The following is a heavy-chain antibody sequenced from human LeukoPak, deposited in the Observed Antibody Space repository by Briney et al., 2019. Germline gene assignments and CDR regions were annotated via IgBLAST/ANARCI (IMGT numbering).Heavy chain of an antibody. D-gene: IGHD2-2*02. V-gene: IGHV3-21*04. Sequence: GGSLRLSCAASGFTFSSYSMNWVRQAPGKGLEWVSSISSSSSYIYYADSVKGRFTISRDNAKNSLYLQMNSLRVEDTAVYYCAKDRYRILPMDVWGQGTTVTVSS. CDR2: ISSSSSYI. CDR1: GFTFSSYS. J-gene: IGHJ6*02. CDR3: AKDRYRILPMDV.